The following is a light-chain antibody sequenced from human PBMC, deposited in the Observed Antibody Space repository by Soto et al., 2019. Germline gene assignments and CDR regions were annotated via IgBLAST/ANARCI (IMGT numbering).Light chain of an antibody. CDR3: QKYNSAPLT. J-gene: IGKJ4*01. V-gene: IGKV1-27*01. Sequence: DVQMTQSPSSLSAFVGDRVTITCRASQGIAPYLVWFQQKPGKVPKLLIYATSTLQSGVPSRFSGSGSGTDFTHTINSLQPEDVGTYYCQKYNSAPLTFGGGTKVDIK. CDR1: QGIAPY. CDR2: ATS.